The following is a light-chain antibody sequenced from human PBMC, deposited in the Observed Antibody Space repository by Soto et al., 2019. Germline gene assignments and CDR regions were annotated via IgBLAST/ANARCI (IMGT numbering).Light chain of an antibody. V-gene: IGKV3-20*01. CDR3: QQYGSTTGT. J-gene: IGKJ1*01. CDR2: GAS. CDR1: QSVSSSY. Sequence: EIVLTQSPGTLSLSPGERATLSCRASQSVSSSYLAWYQQKPGQAPRLLIYGASSRATGIPDRFSGSVSGTDFRLTISRLEREDFAVYYCQQYGSTTGTFGQGTQVEIK.